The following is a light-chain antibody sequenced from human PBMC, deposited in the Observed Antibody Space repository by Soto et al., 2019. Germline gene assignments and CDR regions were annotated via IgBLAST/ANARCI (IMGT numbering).Light chain of an antibody. CDR1: SSNIGAGYD. Sequence: HSVLTQPPSGSGAPGQRGSISCTGSSSNIGAGYDVHWYQQLPGTAPKLLIYNNNNRPSGVPDRFSGSKSGTPASLAITGLQAEDEADYYCQSYDSSLSGYVFGTGTKVTVL. CDR2: NNN. V-gene: IGLV1-40*01. CDR3: QSYDSSLSGYV. J-gene: IGLJ1*01.